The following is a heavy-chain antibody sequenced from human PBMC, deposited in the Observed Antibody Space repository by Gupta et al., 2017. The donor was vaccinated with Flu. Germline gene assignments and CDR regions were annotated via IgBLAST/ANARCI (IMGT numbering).Heavy chain of an antibody. CDR3: ASSRVSSSGLKSDAFDI. J-gene: IGHJ3*02. D-gene: IGHD6-6*01. CDR2: IIPIFGTA. V-gene: IGHV1-69*01. CDR1: GGTFSSYA. Sequence: QVQLVPSGAEVKKPGSSVKVSCKASGGTFSSYAISWVRQAPGQGLEWMGGIIPIFGTANYAQKFQGRVTITADESTSTAYMELSSLRSEDTAXYXCASSRVSSSGLKSDAFDIWGQGTMVTVSS.